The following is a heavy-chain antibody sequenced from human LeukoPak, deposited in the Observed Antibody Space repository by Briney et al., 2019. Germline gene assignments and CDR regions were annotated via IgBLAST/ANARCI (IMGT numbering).Heavy chain of an antibody. D-gene: IGHD4-17*01. CDR1: GGSISSDSHY. CDR3: ARQWFIATVTTFFDL. J-gene: IGHJ4*02. CDR2: VFYGGST. V-gene: IGHV4-39*01. Sequence: KPSETLSLTCTVSGGSISSDSHYWAWIRQPPGKAMEWIGSVFYGGSTNYNPSLRSRVTISVDSSKNEISLNLKSVTAADTAVYYCARQWFIATVTTFFDLWGQGSLVIVSP.